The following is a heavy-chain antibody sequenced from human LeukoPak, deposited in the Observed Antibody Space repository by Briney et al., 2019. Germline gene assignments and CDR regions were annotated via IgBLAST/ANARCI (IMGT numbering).Heavy chain of an antibody. D-gene: IGHD2-2*01. J-gene: IGHJ5*02. Sequence: SETLSLTCTVSGSSISSYYWSWIRQPPGKGLEWIGYVYYSGSTNYNPSLKSRVTISVDTSKNQFSLKLSSVTAADTAVYYCARRGSRRLNWFDPWGQGTLVTVSS. CDR1: GSSISSYY. V-gene: IGHV4-59*01. CDR2: VYYSGST. CDR3: ARRGSRRLNWFDP.